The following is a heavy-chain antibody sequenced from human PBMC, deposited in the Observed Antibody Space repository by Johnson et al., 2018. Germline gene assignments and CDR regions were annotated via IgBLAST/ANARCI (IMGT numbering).Heavy chain of an antibody. D-gene: IGHD3-22*01. CDR1: GFTFSSYG. J-gene: IGHJ1*01. CDR2: ISYDGSNK. Sequence: QVQLVESGGGVVQPGRSLRLSCAASGFTFSSYGMHWVRQAPGTGLEWVAVISYDGSNKYYADSVKGRFTISRDNSKNTLYLQMNSLRAEDTAVYYWSKDTDYYDSSGYYYEYCQHWGQGTRVTVSS. CDR3: SKDTDYYDSSGYYYEYCQH. V-gene: IGHV3-30*18.